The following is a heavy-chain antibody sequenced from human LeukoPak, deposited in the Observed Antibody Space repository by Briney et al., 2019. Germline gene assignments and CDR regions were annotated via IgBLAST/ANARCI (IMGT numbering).Heavy chain of an antibody. CDR1: GFTFSSHA. CDR3: AKGGNSSWGYYYYYMDV. D-gene: IGHD4-23*01. J-gene: IGHJ6*03. V-gene: IGHV3-23*01. Sequence: PGGSLRLSCAASGFTFSSHAMSWVRQAPGKGLEWVSAISGSGGSTYYADSVKGRFTISRDNSKNTLYLQMNSLRAEDTAVYYCAKGGNSSWGYYYYYMDVWGKGTTVTVSS. CDR2: ISGSGGST.